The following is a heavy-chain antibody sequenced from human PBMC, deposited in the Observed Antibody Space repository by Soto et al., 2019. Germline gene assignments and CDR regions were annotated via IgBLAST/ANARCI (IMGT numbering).Heavy chain of an antibody. J-gene: IGHJ4*02. D-gene: IGHD1-7*01. Sequence: GGSLRLSCAASGFTLSSYAMSWVRRAPGKGLEWVSTVIGSGVSAYYVDSVRGRFTISRDNSKNTLYLQMNNLRTEDTAVYYCPKGSVLNYAGPSNFDYWGQGTLVTVSS. CDR3: PKGSVLNYAGPSNFDY. CDR1: GFTLSSYA. V-gene: IGHV3-23*01. CDR2: VIGSGVSA.